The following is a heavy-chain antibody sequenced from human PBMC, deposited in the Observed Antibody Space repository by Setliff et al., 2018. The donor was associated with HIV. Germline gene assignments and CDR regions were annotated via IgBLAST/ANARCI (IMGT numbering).Heavy chain of an antibody. D-gene: IGHD3-3*01. Sequence: PSETLSLTCAVYGGSFSGYYWSWIRQPPGKGLEWIGEINHSGSTNYNPSLKSRVTISVDTSKNQFSLKLSSVTAAETAVYYWAVRLQFFEWLKPYYMDVWGKGTTVTVSS. CDR3: AVRLQFFEWLKPYYMDV. J-gene: IGHJ6*03. CDR2: INHSGST. V-gene: IGHV4-34*01. CDR1: GGSFSGYY.